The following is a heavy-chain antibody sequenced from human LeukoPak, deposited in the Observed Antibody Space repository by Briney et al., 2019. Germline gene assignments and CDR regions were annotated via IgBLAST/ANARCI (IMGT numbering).Heavy chain of an antibody. CDR1: GYTFTVYY. D-gene: IGHD1-26*01. J-gene: IGHJ4*02. CDR3: ARWVWSGSCYYFDS. V-gene: IGHV1-2*02. Sequence: ASVKVSYTSSGYTFTVYYMHWVGQAPAQGRGGMGGISPSNGATNYAQKYQERGTNTSEAAISKGYMELSRLRSDDTAVYYCARWVWSGSCYYFDSWGQGTLVTVSS. CDR2: ISPSNGAT.